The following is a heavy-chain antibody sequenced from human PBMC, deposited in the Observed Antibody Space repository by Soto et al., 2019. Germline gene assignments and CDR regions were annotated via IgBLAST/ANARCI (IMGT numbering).Heavy chain of an antibody. CDR1: GFTFSSYG. J-gene: IGHJ6*02. Sequence: GGSLRLSCAASGFTFSSYGRHWVRQAPGKGLEWVAVIWYDGSNKYYADSVKGRFTISRDNSKNTLYLQMNSLRAEDTAVYYCARGPSYYYDSSGYRTNYYGMDVWGQGTTVSVSS. V-gene: IGHV3-33*01. CDR3: ARGPSYYYDSSGYRTNYYGMDV. CDR2: IWYDGSNK. D-gene: IGHD3-22*01.